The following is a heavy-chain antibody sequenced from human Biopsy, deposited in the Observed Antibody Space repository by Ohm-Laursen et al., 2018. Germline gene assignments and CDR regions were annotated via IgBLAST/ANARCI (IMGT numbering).Heavy chain of an antibody. CDR3: ARFIVPSLHCSNGVCPIRWFDP. CDR1: GGTYSGYY. J-gene: IGHJ5*02. D-gene: IGHD2-2*01. V-gene: IGHV4-34*01. CDR2: VHHDGRA. Sequence: GTLSLTCAVYGGTYSGYYWSWIRQPPGKGLERIGEVHHDGRANYNPSLKSRVTISGDMSKKQFSLKLSGVTAADTAVYYCARFIVPSLHCSNGVCPIRWFDPWGQGTLVTVSS.